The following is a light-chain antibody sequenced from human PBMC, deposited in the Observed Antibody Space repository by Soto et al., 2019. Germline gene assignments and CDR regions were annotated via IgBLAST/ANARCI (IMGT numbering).Light chain of an antibody. CDR2: DVS. J-gene: IGLJ2*01. CDR3: SSYTSSSPVV. Sequence: SVLTQPASVNGSPGQSITISYTGTSSDVGGYNYVSWYQQHPGKAPKLMIYDVSNRPSGVSNRFSGSKSGNTASLTISGLQAEDEADYYCSSYTSSSPVVFGGGTKVTVL. V-gene: IGLV2-14*01. CDR1: SSDVGGYNY.